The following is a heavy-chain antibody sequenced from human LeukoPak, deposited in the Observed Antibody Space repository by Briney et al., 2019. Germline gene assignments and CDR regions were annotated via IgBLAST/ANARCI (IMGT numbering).Heavy chain of an antibody. V-gene: IGHV4-39*01. D-gene: IGHD2-2*01. CDR2: IYYSGST. CDR3: ARNQLPKSASHAFDI. Sequence: PSQTLSLTCTVSGGSISSSSYYWGWIRQPPGKGLEWIGSIYYSGSTYYNPSLKSRVTISVDTSKNQFSLKLSSVTAADTAVYYCARNQLPKSASHAFDIWGQGTMVTVSS. CDR1: GGSISSSSYY. J-gene: IGHJ3*02.